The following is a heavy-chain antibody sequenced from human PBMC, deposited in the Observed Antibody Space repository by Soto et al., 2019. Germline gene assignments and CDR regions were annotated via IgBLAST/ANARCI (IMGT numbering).Heavy chain of an antibody. J-gene: IGHJ6*02. Sequence: SGPTLVNPTSTLTLTCTVSGFSLSNARMGVSWIRQPPGKALEWLAHIFSNDEKSYSTSLKSRLTISKDTSKSQVVLTMTNMDPVDTATYYCARHEKPYYYYGMDVWGQGTTVTVSS. CDR2: IFSNDEK. V-gene: IGHV2-26*01. CDR3: ARHEKPYYYYGMDV. CDR1: GFSLSNARMG.